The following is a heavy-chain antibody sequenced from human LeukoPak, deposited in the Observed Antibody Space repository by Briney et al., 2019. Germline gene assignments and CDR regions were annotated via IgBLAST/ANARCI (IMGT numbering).Heavy chain of an antibody. Sequence: GGSLRLSCAVSGFTFSSSEMNWVRQAPGKGREWVSYISSSGATIYYADSVKGRFTISRDNGKNALYLQMNSLRAEDTAVYYCARGWRTGSSWGQGTLVTVSS. CDR3: ARGWRTGSS. D-gene: IGHD1-26*01. CDR1: GFTFSSSE. CDR2: ISSSGATI. V-gene: IGHV3-48*03. J-gene: IGHJ5*02.